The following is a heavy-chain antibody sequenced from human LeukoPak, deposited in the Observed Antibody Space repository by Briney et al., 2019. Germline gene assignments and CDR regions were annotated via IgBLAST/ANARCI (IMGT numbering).Heavy chain of an antibody. CDR2: IYHSGST. D-gene: IGHD2-15*01. V-gene: IGHV4-4*02. J-gene: IGHJ5*02. Sequence: PSETLSLTCAVSGGSISSSNWWSWVRQPPGKGLEWIGQIYHSGSTNYNPSLKSRVTISVDKSKNQFSLKLRPVTAADTAVYYCARPLSLGYCSGGSCYGRGAWFDRWGQGTLVTVSS. CDR3: ARPLSLGYCSGGSCYGRGAWFDR. CDR1: GGSISSSNW.